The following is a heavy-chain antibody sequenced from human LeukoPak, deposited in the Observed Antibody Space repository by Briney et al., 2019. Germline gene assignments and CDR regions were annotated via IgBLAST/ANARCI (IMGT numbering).Heavy chain of an antibody. D-gene: IGHD6-13*01. CDR1: GGSISSYY. Sequence: SETLSLTCTVSGGSISSYYWSWIRQPPGKGLEWIGYIYYNGSTNYSPSLKSRRTISVDTSKNQFSLKLSSVTAADTAVYYCARTYGSSGLGYFDLWGRGTLVTVSS. CDR3: ARTYGSSGLGYFDL. J-gene: IGHJ2*01. V-gene: IGHV4-59*01. CDR2: IYYNGST.